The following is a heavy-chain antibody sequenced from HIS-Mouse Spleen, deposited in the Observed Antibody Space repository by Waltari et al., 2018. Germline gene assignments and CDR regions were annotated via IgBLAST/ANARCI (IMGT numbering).Heavy chain of an antibody. CDR2: INSDGSST. Sequence: EVQLVESGGGLVQPGGSLRLSCADSGFTFSSYWLHWVRQAPGKGLVWVSRINSDGSSTSYADSVKGRFTISRDNAKNTLYLQMNSLRAEDTAVYYCAREDYYDSSGYYLFDYWGQGTLVTVSS. D-gene: IGHD3-22*01. CDR1: GFTFSSYW. J-gene: IGHJ4*02. V-gene: IGHV3-74*01. CDR3: AREDYYDSSGYYLFDY.